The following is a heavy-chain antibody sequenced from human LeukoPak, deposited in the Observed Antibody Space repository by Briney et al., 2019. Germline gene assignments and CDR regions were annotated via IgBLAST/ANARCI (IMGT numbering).Heavy chain of an antibody. CDR2: INAYNGNT. V-gene: IGHV1-18*01. CDR1: GYTFTSYG. CDR3: ARDGDSGYDFSWFDP. J-gene: IGHJ5*02. D-gene: IGHD5-12*01. Sequence: ASVKVSCKASGYTFTSYGISWVRQAPGQGLEWMGWINAYNGNTNYAQKFQGRVTMTTDTSTSTAYMELRSLRSDDTAVYYCARDGDSGYDFSWFDPWGQGTLVTVSS.